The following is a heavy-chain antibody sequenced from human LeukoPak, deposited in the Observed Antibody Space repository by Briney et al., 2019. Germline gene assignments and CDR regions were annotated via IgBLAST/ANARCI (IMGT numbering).Heavy chain of an antibody. CDR3: ARHYYDSSGYFPPRY. V-gene: IGHV4-39*01. CDR1: GGSISSGGYY. D-gene: IGHD3-22*01. CDR2: INHSGST. J-gene: IGHJ4*02. Sequence: SETLSLTCTVSGGSISSGGYYWSWIRQHPGKGLEWIGEINHSGSTNYNPSLKSRVTISVDTSKNQFSLKLSSVTAADTAVYYCARHYYDSSGYFPPRYWGQGTLVTVSS.